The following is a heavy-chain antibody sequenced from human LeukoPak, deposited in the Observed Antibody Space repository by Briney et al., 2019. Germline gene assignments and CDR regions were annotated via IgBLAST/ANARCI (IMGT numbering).Heavy chain of an antibody. J-gene: IGHJ1*01. CDR1: GGSFSGYY. CDR2: INHSGST. CDR3: ARAGYYYGSGSYLKYFQH. Sequence: SETLSLTCAVYGGSFSGYYWSWIRQPPGKGLEWIGEINHSGSTNCNPSLKSRVTISVDTSKNQFSLKLSSVTAADTAVYYCARAGYYYGSGSYLKYFQHWGQGTLVTVSS. V-gene: IGHV4-34*01. D-gene: IGHD3-10*01.